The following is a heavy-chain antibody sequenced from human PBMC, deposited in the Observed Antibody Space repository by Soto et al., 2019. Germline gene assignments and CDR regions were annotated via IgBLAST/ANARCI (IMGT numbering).Heavy chain of an antibody. CDR1: GGSISSYY. D-gene: IGHD3-9*01. V-gene: IGHV4-59*12. J-gene: IGHJ6*02. Sequence: SETLSLTCTVSGGSISSYYWSWIRQPPGKGLEWIGYIYYSGSTNYNPSLKSPVTISVDTSKNQFSLKLSSVTAAEPAVYYCAREGYDILTGYKDVWGQGTTVTVSS. CDR3: AREGYDILTGYKDV. CDR2: IYYSGST.